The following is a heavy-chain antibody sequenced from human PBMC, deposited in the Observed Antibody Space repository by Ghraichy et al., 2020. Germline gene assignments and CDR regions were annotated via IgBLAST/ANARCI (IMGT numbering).Heavy chain of an antibody. CDR3: ARDKDGGYGLIDY. Sequence: LSLTCAASGFTFSSYWMSWVRQAPGKGLEWVANIKQDGSEKYYVDSVKGRFTISRDNAKNSLYLQMNSLRAEDTAVYYCARDKDGGYGLIDYWGQGTLVTVSS. V-gene: IGHV3-7*01. CDR2: IKQDGSEK. CDR1: GFTFSSYW. J-gene: IGHJ4*02. D-gene: IGHD5-12*01.